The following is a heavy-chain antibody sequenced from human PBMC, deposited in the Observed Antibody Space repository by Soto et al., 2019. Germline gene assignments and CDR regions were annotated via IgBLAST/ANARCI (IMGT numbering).Heavy chain of an antibody. D-gene: IGHD6-6*01. CDR2: ISSSSSTI. CDR3: ARSQLRKFDY. J-gene: IGHJ4*02. V-gene: IGHV3-48*01. CDR1: GFTFSSYS. Sequence: ESGGGLVQPGGSLRLSCAASGFTFSSYSMNWVRQAPGKGLEWVSYISSSSSTIYYADSVKGRFTISRDNAKNSLYLQMNSLRAEDTAVYYCARSQLRKFDYWGQGTLVTVSS.